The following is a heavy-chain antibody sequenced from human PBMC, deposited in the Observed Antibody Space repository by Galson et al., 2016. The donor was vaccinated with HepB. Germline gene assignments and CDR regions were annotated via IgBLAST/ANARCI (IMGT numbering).Heavy chain of an antibody. CDR1: GFTFDNHA. Sequence: SLRLSCAVSGFTFDNHAMSWVRQAPGKGLEWVSGVSGSGGITYYADSVKGRFTISRDNSKNVLYLHMSSLRAEDTAVYYCARDNRSAKLPYYYDYWGQGTRITVS. D-gene: IGHD4-23*01. CDR3: ARDNRSAKLPYYYDY. J-gene: IGHJ4*01. CDR2: VSGSGGIT. V-gene: IGHV3-23*01.